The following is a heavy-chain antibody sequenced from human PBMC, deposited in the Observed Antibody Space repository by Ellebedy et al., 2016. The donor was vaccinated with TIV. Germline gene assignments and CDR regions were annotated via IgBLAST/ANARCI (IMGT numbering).Heavy chain of an antibody. CDR3: ATTSGSYGGDY. V-gene: IGHV1-46*01. D-gene: IGHD1-26*01. Sequence: ASVKVSCXASGYTFTSYYMHWVRQAPGQGLEWMGIINPSGGSTSYAQKFQGRVTMTRDTSTSTVYMELSSLRSEDTAVYYCATTSGSYGGDYWGQGTLVTVSS. CDR2: INPSGGST. J-gene: IGHJ4*02. CDR1: GYTFTSYY.